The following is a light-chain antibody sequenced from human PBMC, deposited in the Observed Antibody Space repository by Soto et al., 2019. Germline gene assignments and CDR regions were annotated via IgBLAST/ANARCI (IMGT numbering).Light chain of an antibody. Sequence: SYVLTQPPSVSVAPGQTASITCGGNNIGSKSVHWYQQRPGQAPVLVVYDDRGRPSGIPERFSGSNSGNTATLTISRVEAGDEADYHCQVWDSSRDQMVFGGGTKLTVL. CDR1: NIGSKS. CDR3: QVWDSSRDQMV. J-gene: IGLJ2*01. CDR2: DDR. V-gene: IGLV3-21*02.